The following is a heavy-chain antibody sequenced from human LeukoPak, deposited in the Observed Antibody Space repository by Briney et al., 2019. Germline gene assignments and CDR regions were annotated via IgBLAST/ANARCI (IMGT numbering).Heavy chain of an antibody. Sequence: GESLKISCKGSGYSFTGYWIGWVRQMPGKGLEWMGIIYPGDSDTRYSPSFQGQVTISADKSISTAYLQWSSLKASDTAMYYCARSTGELRNGYYYYYGMDVWGQGTTVTVSS. J-gene: IGHJ6*02. CDR1: GYSFTGYW. V-gene: IGHV5-51*01. D-gene: IGHD1-26*01. CDR3: ARSTGELRNGYYYYYGMDV. CDR2: IYPGDSDT.